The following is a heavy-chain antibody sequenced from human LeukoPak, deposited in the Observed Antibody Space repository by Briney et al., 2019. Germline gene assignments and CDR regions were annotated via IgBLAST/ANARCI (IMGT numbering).Heavy chain of an antibody. D-gene: IGHD1-20*01. V-gene: IGHV4-34*01. Sequence: SETLSLTCAVYGGSFSGYYWSWIRQPPGKGLEWIGEINHSGSTNYNPSLKSRVTISVDTSKNQFSLKLSSVTAADTAVYYCARDTYNWKVDTFDPWGQGTLVTVSS. CDR3: ARDTYNWKVDTFDP. CDR1: GGSFSGYY. CDR2: INHSGST. J-gene: IGHJ5*02.